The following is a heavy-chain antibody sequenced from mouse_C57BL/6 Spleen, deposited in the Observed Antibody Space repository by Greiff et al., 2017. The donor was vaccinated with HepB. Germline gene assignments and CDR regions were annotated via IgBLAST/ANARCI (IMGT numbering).Heavy chain of an antibody. D-gene: IGHD2-4*01. CDR1: GYTFTDYE. CDR2: IDPETGGT. J-gene: IGHJ3*01. CDR3: TRGDYDYDGGFAY. Sequence: VHLVESGAELVRPGASVTLSCKASGYTFTDYEMHWVKQTPVHGLEWIGAIDPETGGTAYNQKFKGKAILTADKSSSTAYMELRSLTSEDSAVYYCTRGDYDYDGGFAYWGQGTLVTVSA. V-gene: IGHV1-15*01.